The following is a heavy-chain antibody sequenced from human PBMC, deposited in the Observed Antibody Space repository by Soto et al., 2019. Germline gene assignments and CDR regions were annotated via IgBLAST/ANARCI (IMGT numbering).Heavy chain of an antibody. D-gene: IGHD1-26*01. CDR1: GINFNNYW. CDR2: INNVASII. Sequence: EVQLVESGGGLIQPGGSLRLSCAVSGINFNNYWMHWIRQTPGKGMVWVSHINNVASIINYAHSVRGRFTISRDNAGNTLYLQMNSLGVEDAATYYCASDEGRSLKYWGQGTWVTVAS. J-gene: IGHJ4*02. V-gene: IGHV3-74*01. CDR3: ASDEGRSLKY.